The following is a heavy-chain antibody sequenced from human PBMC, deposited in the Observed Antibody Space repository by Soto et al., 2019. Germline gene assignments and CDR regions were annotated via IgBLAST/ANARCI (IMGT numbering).Heavy chain of an antibody. CDR3: VRESLWAQGAEH. V-gene: IGHV1-69*17. D-gene: IGHD3-16*01. J-gene: IGHJ1*01. CDR1: GDTFNSYV. CDR2: IIPIIGVT. Sequence: QVQLVQSGAEVKRPGSSVKVSCESSGDTFNSYVISWVRQAPGQGLEWMGGIIPIIGVTHYAQKFQGRVTTSALCFTGTAYIEFSPLGFEGTALYFCVRESLWAQGAEHCGEGNLVTVSS.